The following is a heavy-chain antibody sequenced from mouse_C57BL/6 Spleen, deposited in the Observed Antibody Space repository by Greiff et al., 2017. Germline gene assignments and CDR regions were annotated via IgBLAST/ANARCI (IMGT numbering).Heavy chain of an antibody. J-gene: IGHJ2*01. CDR1: GYTFTSYT. CDR3: ARGTTVVGYYFDY. V-gene: IGHV1-4*01. Sequence: VQGVESGAELARPGASVKMSCKASGYTFTSYTMHWVQQRPGQGLEWIGYINPSSGYTKYHQKFKDKATLTADKSSSTAYMQLSSLTSEDSAVYYCARGTTVVGYYFDYWGQGTTLTVSS. CDR2: INPSSGYT. D-gene: IGHD1-1*01.